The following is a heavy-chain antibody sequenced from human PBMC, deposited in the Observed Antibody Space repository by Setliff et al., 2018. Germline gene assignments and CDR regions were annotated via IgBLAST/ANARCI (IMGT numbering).Heavy chain of an antibody. D-gene: IGHD3-3*01. CDR2: LNPSSGDT. CDR1: GYPFTSYD. CDR3: ARGRTRTSTIFGIVSLSP. Sequence: ASVKVSCKASGYPFTSYDMHWLRLTSGQGLEWMGWLNPSSGDTGFAPKFQGRVTVTRDTSVGTAYMELRSLTSEDTAVYYCARGRTRTSTIFGIVSLSPWGDGTTVTVSS. J-gene: IGHJ6*04. V-gene: IGHV1-8*01.